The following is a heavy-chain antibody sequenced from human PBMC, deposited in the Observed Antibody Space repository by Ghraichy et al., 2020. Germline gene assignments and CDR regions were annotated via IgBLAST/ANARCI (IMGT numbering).Heavy chain of an antibody. CDR1: GYTFTGYY. D-gene: IGHD3-10*01. CDR2: INPNSGGT. CDR3: ARSPQFHYYGSGSYRQWFDP. V-gene: IGHV1-2*02. J-gene: IGHJ5*02. Sequence: ASVKVSCKASGYTFTGYYMHWVRQAPGQGLEWMGWINPNSGGTNYAQKFQGRVTMTRDTSISTAYMELSRLRSDDTAVYYCARSPQFHYYGSGSYRQWFDPWGQGTLVTVSS.